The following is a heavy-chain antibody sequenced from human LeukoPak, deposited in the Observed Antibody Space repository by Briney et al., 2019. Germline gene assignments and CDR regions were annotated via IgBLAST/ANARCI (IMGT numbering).Heavy chain of an antibody. CDR3: ARGHYYFDY. CDR1: GGSISSNY. V-gene: IGHV4-4*08. J-gene: IGHJ4*02. Sequence: ASETPSLTCSVSGGSISSNYWSWVRQPPGKGLEWIGYISYSGSTNSGKSTNYNPSLKSRVTVSVDTSKNQFSLKLSSVTAADTAVYYCARGHYYFDYWGQGTLVTVSS. CDR2: ISYSGSTNSGKST.